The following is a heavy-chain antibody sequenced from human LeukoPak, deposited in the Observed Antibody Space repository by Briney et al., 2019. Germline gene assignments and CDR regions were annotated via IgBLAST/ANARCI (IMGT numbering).Heavy chain of an antibody. Sequence: PSETLSLTCTVSGGSISSYYWSWLRQPPGKGLEWIGYIYYSGSTNYNPSLKSRVTISVDTSKNQFSLKLSSVTAADTAVYFRARDLSITMIRGVTFDYWGQGALVTVSS. D-gene: IGHD3-10*01. CDR3: ARDLSITMIRGVTFDY. J-gene: IGHJ4*02. CDR2: IYYSGST. CDR1: GGSISSYY. V-gene: IGHV4-59*08.